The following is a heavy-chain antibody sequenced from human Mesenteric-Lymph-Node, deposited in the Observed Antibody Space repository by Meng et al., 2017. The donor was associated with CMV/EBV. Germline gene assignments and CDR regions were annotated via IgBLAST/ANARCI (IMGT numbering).Heavy chain of an antibody. CDR1: GYSSTTSY. Sequence: ASVKVSCKASGYSSTTSYIQWVRQAPGQGLEWMGWITAYNGKTSYAQNFQGRVTMTIDTSTSTAYMELRSLRSDDTAVYHCARALAGIGYYSGMDVWGQGTTVTVSS. V-gene: IGHV1-18*04. CDR2: ITAYNGKT. CDR3: ARALAGIGYYSGMDV. D-gene: IGHD6-19*01. J-gene: IGHJ6*02.